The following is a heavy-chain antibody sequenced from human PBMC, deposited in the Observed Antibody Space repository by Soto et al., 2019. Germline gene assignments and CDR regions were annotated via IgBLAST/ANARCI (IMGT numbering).Heavy chain of an antibody. D-gene: IGHD3-3*01. V-gene: IGHV4-39*01. J-gene: IGHJ6*02. Sequence: SETLSLTCTVSGGSISSSSYYWGWIRQPPGKGLEWIGSIYYSVSTYYNPSLKSRVTISVDTSKNQFSLKLSSVTAADTAVYYCARLPPTYYDFWTGYPDYYYGMDVWGQGTTVTVSS. CDR3: ARLPPTYYDFWTGYPDYYYGMDV. CDR1: GGSISSSSYY. CDR2: IYYSVST.